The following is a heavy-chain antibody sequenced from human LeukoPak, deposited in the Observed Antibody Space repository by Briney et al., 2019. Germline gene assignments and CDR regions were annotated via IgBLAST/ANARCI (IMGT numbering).Heavy chain of an antibody. Sequence: SETLSLTCTVSGGSISTNYWSWIRQPAGRGLEWIGRIYNSGNTNYSPSLESRVTMSADTSKNRFSLKLSSVTAADTAVYYCARGTFDSSGYYLFDYWGQGTLVTVSS. CDR3: ARGTFDSSGYYLFDY. CDR1: GGSISTNY. CDR2: IYNSGNT. J-gene: IGHJ4*02. D-gene: IGHD3-22*01. V-gene: IGHV4-4*07.